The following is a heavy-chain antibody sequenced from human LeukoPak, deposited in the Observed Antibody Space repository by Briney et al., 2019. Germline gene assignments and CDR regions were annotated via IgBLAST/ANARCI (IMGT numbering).Heavy chain of an antibody. Sequence: SETLSLTCAVSGGSISSNNWWNWVRQPPGKGLEWIGEIYHSGSTNYSPSLKNRVTISVDKSRNLLFLKLNSVTAADTAVYYCARDLGSSTPSGIWGKGTTVTVSS. CDR3: ARDLGSSTPSGI. V-gene: IGHV4-4*02. CDR1: GGSISSNNW. D-gene: IGHD3-16*01. CDR2: IYHSGST. J-gene: IGHJ6*04.